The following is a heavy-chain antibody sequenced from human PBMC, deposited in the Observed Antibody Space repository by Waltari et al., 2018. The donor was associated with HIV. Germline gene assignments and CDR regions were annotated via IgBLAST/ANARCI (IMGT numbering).Heavy chain of an antibody. CDR1: GASFSGYY. Sequence: QVRLEQWGAGLLKPSETLTLTCAVYGASFSGYYWSWIRQPRGKGLEWIGEANHSGSTNYNPSLKSRGSISIDTSKNQFSLRLISVTAADTAVYYCARGLPKLQSGIPGYWGQGTLVTVSS. J-gene: IGHJ4*02. V-gene: IGHV4-34*01. D-gene: IGHD3-10*01. CDR3: ARGLPKLQSGIPGY. CDR2: ANHSGST.